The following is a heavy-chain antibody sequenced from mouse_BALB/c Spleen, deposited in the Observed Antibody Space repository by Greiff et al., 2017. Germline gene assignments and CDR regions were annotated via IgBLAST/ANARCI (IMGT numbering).Heavy chain of an antibody. V-gene: IGHV1-80*01. CDR3: ARNGYSYDYGLSMDY. CDR2: IYPGDGDT. J-gene: IGHJ4*01. CDR1: GYAFSSYW. Sequence: QVQLKESGAELVRPGSSVKISCKASGYAFSSYWMNWVKQRPGQGLEWIGQIYPGDGDTNYNGKFKGKATLTADKSSSTAYMQLSSLTSEDSAVYFCARNGYSYDYGLSMDYWGQGTSVTVSS. D-gene: IGHD2-4*01.